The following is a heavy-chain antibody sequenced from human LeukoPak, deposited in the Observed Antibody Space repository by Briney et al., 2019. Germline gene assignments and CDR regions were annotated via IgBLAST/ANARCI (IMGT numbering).Heavy chain of an antibody. D-gene: IGHD6-19*01. Sequence: SETLSLTCAVYGGSFSGYYWSWIRQPPGKGLEWIGEINHSGSTNYNPSLKSRVTISVDTSKNQFPLKLSSVTAADTAVYYCARGGIAVARPLDYWGQGTLVTVSS. CDR1: GGSFSGYY. CDR2: INHSGST. V-gene: IGHV4-34*01. J-gene: IGHJ4*02. CDR3: ARGGIAVARPLDY.